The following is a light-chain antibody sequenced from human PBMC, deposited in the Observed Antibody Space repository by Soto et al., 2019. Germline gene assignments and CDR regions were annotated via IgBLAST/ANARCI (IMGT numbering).Light chain of an antibody. CDR1: ESISNY. CDR3: QQSYSTARKT. J-gene: IGKJ1*01. CDR2: VAS. V-gene: IGKV1-39*01. Sequence: DIHMNHSRSSLSASLGYIVTITCRSSESISNYLNWYQQKPGKAPKLLIYVASSLQGGVPSRFSGSGSGTDFTLTISSLQPEDSAPYYCQQSYSTARKTFGQGTKVDIK.